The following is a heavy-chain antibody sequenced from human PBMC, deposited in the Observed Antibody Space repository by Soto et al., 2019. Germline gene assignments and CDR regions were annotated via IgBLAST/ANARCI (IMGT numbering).Heavy chain of an antibody. CDR1: GFTFSSYG. D-gene: IGHD5-18*01. J-gene: IGHJ6*02. CDR2: ISYDGSNK. Sequence: QVQLVESGGGVVQPGRSLRLSCAASGFTFSSYGMHWVRQAPGKGLEWVAVISYDGSNKYYADSVKGRFTISRDNSKNTPYLQMNSLRAEDTAVYYCAKERDGYTAYYYGMDVWGQGTTVTVSS. CDR3: AKERDGYTAYYYGMDV. V-gene: IGHV3-30*18.